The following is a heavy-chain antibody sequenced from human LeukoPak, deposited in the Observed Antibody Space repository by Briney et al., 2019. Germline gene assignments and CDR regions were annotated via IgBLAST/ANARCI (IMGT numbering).Heavy chain of an antibody. V-gene: IGHV1-46*01. D-gene: IGHD3-22*01. Sequence: ASVKVSCKASGYTFTGYYMHWVRQAPGQGLEWMGIINPSGGSTSYAQKFQGRVTMTRDMSTSTVYMELSSLRSEDTAVYYCARDYYDSSGYYPNVAYYYYMDVWGKGTTVTVSS. CDR2: INPSGGST. CDR3: ARDYYDSSGYYPNVAYYYYMDV. CDR1: GYTFTGYY. J-gene: IGHJ6*03.